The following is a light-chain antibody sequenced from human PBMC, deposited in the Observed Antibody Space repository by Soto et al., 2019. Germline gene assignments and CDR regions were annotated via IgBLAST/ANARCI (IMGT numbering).Light chain of an antibody. V-gene: IGKV3-20*01. Sequence: EIVLTQSPGTLCLSPGERATLSCRASQSVSSNYLAWYQQKPGQAPRLLIHGALSRATGIPDRFSGGGSGTDFSLTISSQEPEYVAYYYGQQYGRSVWTFGQGTKLEMK. CDR1: QSVSSNY. J-gene: IGKJ1*01. CDR2: GAL. CDR3: QQYGRSVWT.